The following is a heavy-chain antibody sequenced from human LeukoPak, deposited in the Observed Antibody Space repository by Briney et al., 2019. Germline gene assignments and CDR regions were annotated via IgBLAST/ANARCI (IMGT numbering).Heavy chain of an antibody. CDR2: IIPILGIA. CDR1: GGTFSSYA. D-gene: IGHD3-22*01. Sequence: SVKVSCKASGGTFSSYAISWVRQAPGQGLEWMGRIIPILGIANYAQKFQGRVTITADKSTSTAYMELSSLRSEDTAVYYCARGPSSGYYWYFDLWGRGTLVTVSS. V-gene: IGHV1-69*04. J-gene: IGHJ2*01. CDR3: ARGPSSGYYWYFDL.